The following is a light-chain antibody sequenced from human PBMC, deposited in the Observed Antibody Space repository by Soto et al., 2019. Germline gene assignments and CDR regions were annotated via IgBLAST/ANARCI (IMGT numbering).Light chain of an antibody. CDR2: EVS. V-gene: IGKV2D-29*01. Sequence: DVMMTQTPLSLSVTPGQPASISCKSSRSLLHSNGNTYLYWYLQKPGQPPQLLIYEVSNRFSGASDRFSGSGSGTDFTLKISRVEAEDVGIYHCMETTHAPPITFGQGTRLEIK. J-gene: IGKJ5*01. CDR3: METTHAPPIT. CDR1: RSLLHSNGNTY.